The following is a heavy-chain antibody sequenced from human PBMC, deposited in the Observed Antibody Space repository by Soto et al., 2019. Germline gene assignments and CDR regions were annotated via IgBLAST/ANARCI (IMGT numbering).Heavy chain of an antibody. J-gene: IGHJ4*02. D-gene: IGHD3-10*02. CDR1: GFIFSNNG. Sequence: PGGSLRLSCVGPGFIFSNNGMHWVRQTPGKGLEWVAFMSYDGSDTFYADSVKGRFTISRDNYKNTLFLHMSNLRAEDTAMYYCTIVRVADSALDHWGQGTLVTVSS. CDR3: TIVRVADSALDH. CDR2: MSYDGSDT. V-gene: IGHV3-30*02.